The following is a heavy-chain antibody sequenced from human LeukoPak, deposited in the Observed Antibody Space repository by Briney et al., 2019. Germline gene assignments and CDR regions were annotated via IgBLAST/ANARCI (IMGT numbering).Heavy chain of an antibody. CDR3: AWGLPSFDY. Sequence: GGSLRLSCAASGLTFSSYAMSWVRQAPGSGLEWVSTISGNGVSTHYADSVKGRFTISRDNSKNMLYLQMNSLRAEDTAVYYCAWGLPSFDYWGQGTLVTVSS. J-gene: IGHJ4*02. CDR1: GLTFSSYA. D-gene: IGHD1-26*01. V-gene: IGHV3-23*01. CDR2: ISGNGVST.